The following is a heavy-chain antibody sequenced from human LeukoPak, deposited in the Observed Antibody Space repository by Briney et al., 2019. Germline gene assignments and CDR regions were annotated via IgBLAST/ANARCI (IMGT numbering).Heavy chain of an antibody. V-gene: IGHV4-61*02. CDR2: VSTTGST. J-gene: IGHJ4*02. D-gene: IGHD4-11*01. CDR1: GGSISSGGYS. CDR3: ARLYSNYDFDY. Sequence: SETLSLTCTVSGGSISSGGYSWSWIRLPAGKGLEWIGRVSTTGSTNYNPSLKSRVTMSVHTSKNQFSLNLNSVTAADAAIYYCARLYSNYDFDYWGQGTLVTVSS.